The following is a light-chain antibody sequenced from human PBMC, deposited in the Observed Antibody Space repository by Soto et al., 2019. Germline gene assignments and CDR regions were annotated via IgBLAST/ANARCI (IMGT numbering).Light chain of an antibody. J-gene: IGKJ1*01. Sequence: EIVLTQSPGTLSLSPGERATLSCRASQTVTSNYLAWYQQKPGQAPRLLMYGASSRATGVPDRFSGSGSGTDFTLTISRLQPEVFAVYYCQQYDNSPWTFGQGTKVEIK. V-gene: IGKV3-20*01. CDR1: QTVTSNY. CDR2: GAS. CDR3: QQYDNSPWT.